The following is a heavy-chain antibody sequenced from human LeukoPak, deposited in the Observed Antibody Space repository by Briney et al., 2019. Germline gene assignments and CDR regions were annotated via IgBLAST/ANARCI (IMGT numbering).Heavy chain of an antibody. Sequence: PSETLSLTCAVSGGSINSSSSYYWGWIRQPPGKGLEWIGSIYYSGSTYHNPSLKSRVTISVDTSENQFSLKLSSVTAADTAVYYCARLPMAMGVFDYWGKGTLVTVSS. D-gene: IGHD3-10*01. CDR2: IYYSGST. CDR3: ARLPMAMGVFDY. J-gene: IGHJ4*02. V-gene: IGHV4-39*01. CDR1: GGSINSSSSYY.